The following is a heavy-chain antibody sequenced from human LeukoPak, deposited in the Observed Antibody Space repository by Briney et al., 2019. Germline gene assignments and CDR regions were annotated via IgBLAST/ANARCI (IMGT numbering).Heavy chain of an antibody. CDR1: GGSISSGGYY. D-gene: IGHD6-13*01. CDR2: IYYSGST. Sequence: MSSETLSLTCTVSGGSISSGGYYWSWIRQPPGKGLEWIGYIYYSGSTYYNPSLKSRVTISVDTSKNQFSLKLSSVTAADTAVYYCARDRAAAGRAEYFQHWGQGTLVTVSS. CDR3: ARDRAAAGRAEYFQH. J-gene: IGHJ1*01. V-gene: IGHV4-31*03.